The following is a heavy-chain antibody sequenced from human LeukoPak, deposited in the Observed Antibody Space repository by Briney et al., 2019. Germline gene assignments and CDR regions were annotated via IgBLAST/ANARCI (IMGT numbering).Heavy chain of an antibody. V-gene: IGHV1-2*02. CDR3: AGATYLFGLDV. D-gene: IGHD1-1*01. J-gene: IGHJ6*01. Sequence: AAVKVTCRASGYTFTDYYLHGGRQAPGQGLEWLGCINPSSGGTNYAQKFQGRVTMTGDPSISPAYMELTGLISHDAAVYYCAGATYLFGLDVWGEGPAVRVSS. CDR1: GYTFTDYY. CDR2: INPSSGGT.